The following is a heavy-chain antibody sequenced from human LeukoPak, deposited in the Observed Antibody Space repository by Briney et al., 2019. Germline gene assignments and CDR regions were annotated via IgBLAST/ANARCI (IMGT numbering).Heavy chain of an antibody. J-gene: IGHJ3*02. D-gene: IGHD6-19*01. V-gene: IGHV3-53*01. Sequence: GGSLRLSCTGSGFTFRSYALSWVRQAPGKGLEWFSVIYTVGNTYYADSVKGRFTISRDNSKNTLYLQINSLRAEDTAVYYCASPSSGQSFDIWGQGTMVTVSS. CDR2: IYTVGNT. CDR3: ASPSSGQSFDI. CDR1: GFTFRSYA.